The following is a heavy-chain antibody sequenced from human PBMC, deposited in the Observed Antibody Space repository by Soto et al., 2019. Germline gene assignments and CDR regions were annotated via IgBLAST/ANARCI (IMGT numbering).Heavy chain of an antibody. V-gene: IGHV1-18*01. CDR1: GYTFTSYG. CDR3: ARDPQQLVPSDI. J-gene: IGHJ3*02. CDR2: ISAYNGNT. D-gene: IGHD6-13*01. Sequence: ASVKVSCKASGYTFTSYGISWVRQAPGQGLEWMGWISAYNGNTNYAQKLQGSVTMTTDTSTSTAYMELRSLRSDDTAVYYCARDPQQLVPSDIWGQGTMVTVSS.